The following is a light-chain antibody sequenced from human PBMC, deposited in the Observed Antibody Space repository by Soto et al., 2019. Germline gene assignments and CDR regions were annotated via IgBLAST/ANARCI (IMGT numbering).Light chain of an antibody. CDR2: GAS. CDR3: QQYGSSPRT. V-gene: IGKV3-20*01. Sequence: EIVLTQSPGTLSLSPGERATLSCRASQSVRSDYLAWYQQKPGQAPRLHIYGASTRATGIPDRFTGSGSGTDFTLTISRLEPEDFAVYYCQQYGSSPRTFGKGTKVEIQ. CDR1: QSVRSDY. J-gene: IGKJ1*01.